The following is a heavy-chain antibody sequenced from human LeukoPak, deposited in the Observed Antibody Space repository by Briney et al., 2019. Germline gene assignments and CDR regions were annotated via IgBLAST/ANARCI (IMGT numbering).Heavy chain of an antibody. D-gene: IGHD3-9*01. CDR2: ISAYNGNT. CDR3: ARDRRYDILTGLLY. Sequence: ASVKVSCKASGYTFTSYGISWVRQAPGQGLEWMGWISAYNGNTNYAQKLQGRVTMTTDTSTSTAYMELRSLRSDDTAVYYCARDRRYDILTGLLYWGQGTLVTVSS. CDR1: GYTFTSYG. V-gene: IGHV1-18*01. J-gene: IGHJ4*02.